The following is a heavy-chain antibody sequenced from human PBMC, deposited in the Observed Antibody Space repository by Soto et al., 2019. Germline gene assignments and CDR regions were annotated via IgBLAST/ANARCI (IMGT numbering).Heavy chain of an antibody. CDR2: IYYSGST. V-gene: IGHV4-59*01. Sequence: SETLSLTCTVSGGSISSYYWSWIRQPPGKGLEWIGYIYYSGSTNYNPSLKSRVTISVDTSKNQFSLKLSSVTAADTAVYYCARDRVERSLQAPRAPHFDYWGQGTLVTVSS. J-gene: IGHJ4*02. CDR1: GGSISSYY. CDR3: ARDRVERSLQAPRAPHFDY. D-gene: IGHD2-15*01.